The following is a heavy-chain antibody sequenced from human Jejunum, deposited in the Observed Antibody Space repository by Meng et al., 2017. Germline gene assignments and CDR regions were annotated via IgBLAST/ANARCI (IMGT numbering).Heavy chain of an antibody. J-gene: IGHJ1*01. CDR3: ARDSEGGITEQQLQH. Sequence: ASVKVSCKASGYTFTGYFIQWVRQAPGQGLEWMGWINPNSGVTSYAQKFRGRVTMTRDTSITTAYMELSRLTSDDTAVYYCARDSEGGITEQQLQHWGQGTLVTVSS. CDR1: GYTFTGYF. V-gene: IGHV1-2*02. D-gene: IGHD3-10*01. CDR2: INPNSGVT.